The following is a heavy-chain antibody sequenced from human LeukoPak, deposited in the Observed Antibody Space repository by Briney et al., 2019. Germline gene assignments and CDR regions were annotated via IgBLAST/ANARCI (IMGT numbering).Heavy chain of an antibody. Sequence: GGSLRLSCAASGFTFSSYAMSWARQAPGKGLEWVSAISGSGGSTYYADSVKGRFTISRDNSRNTLYLQMNSLRAEDTAVYYCAKGDYGGDFRYFDYWGQGTLVTVSS. CDR1: GFTFSSYA. V-gene: IGHV3-23*01. J-gene: IGHJ4*02. CDR3: AKGDYGGDFRYFDY. CDR2: ISGSGGST. D-gene: IGHD4-23*01.